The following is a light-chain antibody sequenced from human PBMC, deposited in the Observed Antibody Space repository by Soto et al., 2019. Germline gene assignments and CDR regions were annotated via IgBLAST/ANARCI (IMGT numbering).Light chain of an antibody. J-gene: IGKJ1*01. Sequence: DIVMTQSPDSLAVSLGERATINCKSSQSVLYSPNNKNSLAWYQQKPGQPPKLFIYWASIRESGVHDRFSGSGSGTDFTLTISSLQAEDVAVYYCQQYYRTPPTFGQGTKVEIK. V-gene: IGKV4-1*01. CDR2: WAS. CDR3: QQYYRTPPT. CDR1: QSVLYSPNNKNS.